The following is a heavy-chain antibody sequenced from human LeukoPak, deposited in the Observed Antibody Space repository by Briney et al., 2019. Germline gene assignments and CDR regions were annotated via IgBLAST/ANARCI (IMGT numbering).Heavy chain of an antibody. D-gene: IGHD6-13*01. J-gene: IGHJ3*02. CDR3: AVAAANTRLGDALDI. CDR1: GYTFTSYG. Sequence: ASVKVSCKASGYTFTSYGISWVRQAPGQGLEWMGWINPNSGGTNYAQKFQGRVTMTRDTSISTAYMELSSLRSEDTAVYYCAVAAANTRLGDALDIWGQGTMVTVSS. CDR2: INPNSGGT. V-gene: IGHV1-2*02.